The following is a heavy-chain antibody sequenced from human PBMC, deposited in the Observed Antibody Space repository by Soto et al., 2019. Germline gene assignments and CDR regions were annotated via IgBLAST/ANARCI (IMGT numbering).Heavy chain of an antibody. V-gene: IGHV4-39*01. CDR2: IYYSGST. D-gene: IGHD2-2*01. CDR3: ARRFTVVVPALIVGWFDP. J-gene: IGHJ5*02. CDR1: GGSISSSSYY. Sequence: QLQLQESGPGLVKPSETLSLTCTVSGGSISSSSYYWGWIRQPPGKGLEWIGSIYYSGSTYYNPSLKSRVTIPVDTSKNQFSLKLSSVTAADTAVYYCARRFTVVVPALIVGWFDPWGQGTLVTVSS.